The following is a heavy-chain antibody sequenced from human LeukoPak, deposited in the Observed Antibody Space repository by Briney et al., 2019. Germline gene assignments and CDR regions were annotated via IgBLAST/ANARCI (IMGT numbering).Heavy chain of an antibody. CDR1: GGSISSYY. CDR3: ARHRGLQLWLRNGVPHFDY. D-gene: IGHD5-18*01. Sequence: PSETLSLTCTVSGGSISSYYWSWIRQPPGKGLEWIGYIYTSGSTNYNPSLKSRGTISLNTSKNKFSLKLSSVTAADTAVYYCARHRGLQLWLRNGVPHFDYWGQGTLVTVSS. J-gene: IGHJ4*02. CDR2: IYTSGST. V-gene: IGHV4-4*09.